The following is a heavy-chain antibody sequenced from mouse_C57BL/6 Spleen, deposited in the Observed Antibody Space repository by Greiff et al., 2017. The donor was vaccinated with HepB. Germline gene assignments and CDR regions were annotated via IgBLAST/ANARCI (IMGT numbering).Heavy chain of an antibody. D-gene: IGHD2-4*01. V-gene: IGHV1-54*01. J-gene: IGHJ2*01. CDR1: GYAFTNYL. Sequence: QVQLKESGAELVRPGTSVKVSCKASGYAFTNYLIEWVKQRPGQGLEWIGVINPGSGGTNYNEKFKGKATLTADKSSSTAYMQLSSLTSEDSAVYFCARGPYDYSFDYWGQGTTLTVSS. CDR2: INPGSGGT. CDR3: ARGPYDYSFDY.